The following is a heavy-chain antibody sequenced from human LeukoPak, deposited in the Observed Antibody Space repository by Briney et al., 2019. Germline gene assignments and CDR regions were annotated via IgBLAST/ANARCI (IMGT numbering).Heavy chain of an antibody. V-gene: IGHV3-74*03. J-gene: IGHJ3*02. CDR3: ARVRYRDAFDI. CDR2: TNTDGSST. CDR1: GFTFSSYW. Sequence: GGSLRLSCAASGFTFSSYWMHWVRQAPGKGLVWVSGTNTDGSSTMYADSVKGRFTISRDNSKNTLYLQMNSLRAEDTAVYYCARVRYRDAFDIWGQGTMVTVSS. D-gene: IGHD2-2*02.